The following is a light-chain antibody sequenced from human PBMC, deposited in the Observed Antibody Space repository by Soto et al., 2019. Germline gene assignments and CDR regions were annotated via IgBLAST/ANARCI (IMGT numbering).Light chain of an antibody. CDR3: QQRSSWPRT. CDR2: DAS. CDR1: QSVSSY. Sequence: EIVLTQSPATLSLSPGERATLSCRASQSVSSYLAWYQQKPGQTPRLLIYDASNQATGLPARFSGSGSGTDFTLPISILEPEDFAVYYCQQRSSWPRTFGQGTKLEIK. V-gene: IGKV3-11*01. J-gene: IGKJ2*01.